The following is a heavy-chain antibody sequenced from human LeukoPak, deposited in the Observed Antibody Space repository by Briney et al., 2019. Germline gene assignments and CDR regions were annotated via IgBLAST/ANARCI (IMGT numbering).Heavy chain of an antibody. J-gene: IGHJ1*01. Sequence: SETLSLTCAVYGGSFSGYYWSWIRQPPGKGLEWIGEINHSGSTNYNPSLKSRVTISVDTSKNQFSLKLSSETAADTAVYYCARIGSGITMVRGADWGQGTLVTVSS. V-gene: IGHV4-34*01. CDR3: ARIGSGITMVRGAD. D-gene: IGHD3-10*01. CDR2: INHSGST. CDR1: GGSFSGYY.